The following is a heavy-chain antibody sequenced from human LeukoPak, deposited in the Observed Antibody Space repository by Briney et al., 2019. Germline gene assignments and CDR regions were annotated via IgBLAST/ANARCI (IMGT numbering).Heavy chain of an antibody. CDR1: GHTSTTYA. D-gene: IGHD6-19*01. Sequence: GASVKVSCKASGHTSTTYAIHWVRQAPGQGLEWMGWINAGNGNIKYSQKFQGRVTITGDTSASTAYMELSSLRSEDTDVYYCARDSSGDFYYYYGMDVWGQGTTVTVSS. CDR2: INAGNGNI. J-gene: IGHJ6*02. V-gene: IGHV1-3*01. CDR3: ARDSSGDFYYYYGMDV.